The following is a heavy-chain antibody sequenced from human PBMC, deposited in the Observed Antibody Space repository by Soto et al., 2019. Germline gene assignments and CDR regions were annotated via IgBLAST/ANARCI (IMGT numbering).Heavy chain of an antibody. CDR2: IYSGTT. CDR1: GGSISTGGYS. J-gene: IGHJ4*02. Sequence: SETLSLTCAVSGGSISTGGYSWSWIRQPPGKGLEWIGYIYSGTTHYNPSLKSRVTISMDRSKNQVSLRLKSVTAADTAFYYCAREDSGGFFDFWGQGTLVTVSS. CDR3: AREDSGGFFDF. D-gene: IGHD2-15*01. V-gene: IGHV4-30-2*01.